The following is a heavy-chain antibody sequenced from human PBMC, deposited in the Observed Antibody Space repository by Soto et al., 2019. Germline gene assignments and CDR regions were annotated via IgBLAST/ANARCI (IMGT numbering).Heavy chain of an antibody. CDR3: SRFFTMVRGVIRVKNWFDP. CDR2: INHSGST. J-gene: IGHJ5*02. D-gene: IGHD3-10*01. CDR1: GGSFCGYY. V-gene: IGHV4-34*01. Sequence: SETMSLACAVDGGSFCGYYWSWIRQPPGKGLEWIGEINHSGSTNYNPSLKSRVTISVDTSKNQFSLKLSSVTAADTAVYYCSRFFTMVRGVIRVKNWFDPWGQGTLVTVSS.